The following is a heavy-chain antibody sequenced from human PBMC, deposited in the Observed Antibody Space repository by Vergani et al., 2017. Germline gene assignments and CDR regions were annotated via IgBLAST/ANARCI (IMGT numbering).Heavy chain of an antibody. V-gene: IGHV4-30-4*08. J-gene: IGHJ4*02. CDR1: GGSISSGDYY. Sequence: QVQLQESGPGLVKPSQTLSLTCTASGGSISSGDYYWSWIRQPPGKGLEWIGYIYYSGSTYYNPSLKSRVTISVDTSKNQFSLKLSSVTAADTAVYYCARYPRDGYNYKGLGFDYWGQGTLVTVSS. D-gene: IGHD5-24*01. CDR3: ARYPRDGYNYKGLGFDY. CDR2: IYYSGST.